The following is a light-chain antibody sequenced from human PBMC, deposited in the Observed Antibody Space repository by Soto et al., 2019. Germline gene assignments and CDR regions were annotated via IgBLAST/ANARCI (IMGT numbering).Light chain of an antibody. V-gene: IGKV1-39*01. CDR3: HQSYDIPT. Sequence: DMKMRESFPTVWACVGERDTITLRASQSISSWLAWYQQKPGKAPKLLIYAASSLQSGVPSRFSGSGSGTDFTLTVSSLQPEDFATYYCHQSYDIPTFGQGTRLEIK. CDR1: QSISSW. J-gene: IGKJ5*01. CDR2: AAS.